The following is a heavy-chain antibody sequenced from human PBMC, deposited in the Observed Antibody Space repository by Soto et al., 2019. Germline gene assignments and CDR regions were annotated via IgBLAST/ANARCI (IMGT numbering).Heavy chain of an antibody. CDR2: ISGSGGTT. J-gene: IGHJ1*01. Sequence: EVQLLESGGGLVQPEGSLRLSCAASGFSFSTYAMSWVRQAPGKGLEWVSGISGSGGTTYYADSVKGRFTISRDNSKNTLYLQVNCLRAEDTAVYYCAKDQAAGGTISRYFQYWGQGTLVTVSS. CDR3: AKDQAAGGTISRYFQY. V-gene: IGHV3-23*01. CDR1: GFSFSTYA. D-gene: IGHD6-13*01.